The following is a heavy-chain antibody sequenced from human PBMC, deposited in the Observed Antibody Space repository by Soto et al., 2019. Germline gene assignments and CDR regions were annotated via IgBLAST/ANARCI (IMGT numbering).Heavy chain of an antibody. CDR1: GGSISSYY. V-gene: IGHV4-59*01. D-gene: IGHD3-16*01. Sequence: ASETLSLTCTVSGGSISSYYWGWIRQPPGKGLGWIGYIYYSGSTNYNPSLKSRVTISVDTSKNQFSLKLSSVTAADTAVYYCARVPGGIVPAFDPWGQGTLVTVSS. CDR2: IYYSGST. CDR3: ARVPGGIVPAFDP. J-gene: IGHJ5*02.